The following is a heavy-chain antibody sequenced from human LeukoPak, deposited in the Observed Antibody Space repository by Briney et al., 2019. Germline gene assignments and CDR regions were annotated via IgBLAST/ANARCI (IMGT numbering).Heavy chain of an antibody. V-gene: IGHV3-33*01. CDR3: AREPTVTTPYYFDY. J-gene: IGHJ4*02. CDR2: IWYDGSNK. CDR1: GFTFSSYG. D-gene: IGHD4-11*01. Sequence: PGGSLRLSCAASGFTFSSYGMHWVRQAPGKGLEWVAVIWYDGSNKYYADSVKGRFTISRDNSKNTLYLQMNSLRAEDTAVYYCAREPTVTTPYYFDYWGQETLVTVSS.